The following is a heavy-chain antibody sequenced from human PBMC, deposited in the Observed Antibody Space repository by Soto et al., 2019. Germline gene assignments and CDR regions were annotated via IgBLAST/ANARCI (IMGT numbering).Heavy chain of an antibody. CDR1: GFTFSSYA. V-gene: IGHV3-30-3*01. CDR2: ISYDGSNK. CDR3: AKDSYRPVGATNY. Sequence: GGSLRLSCAASGFTFSSYAMHWVRQAPGKGLEWVAVISYDGSNKYYADSVKGRFTISRDNSKNTLYLQMNSLRAEDTAVYYCAKDSYRPVGATNYWGQGTLVTVS. J-gene: IGHJ4*02. D-gene: IGHD1-26*01.